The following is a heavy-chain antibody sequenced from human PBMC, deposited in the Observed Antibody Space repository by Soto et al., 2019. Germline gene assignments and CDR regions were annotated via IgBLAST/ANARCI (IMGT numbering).Heavy chain of an antibody. CDR1: GFTVSGNY. CDR2: LYPDGLA. Sequence: HPGGSLRLSCAASGFTVSGNYLTWVRQAPGKGLTCVSVLYPDGLAYYADSVKGRFTISTDNSQNSVFLQMNILRAEDTGLYYCARGLGREYHDNRGHFHLDYWGQGTLVTVSS. J-gene: IGHJ4*02. D-gene: IGHD3-22*01. CDR3: ARGLGREYHDNRGHFHLDY. V-gene: IGHV3-53*01.